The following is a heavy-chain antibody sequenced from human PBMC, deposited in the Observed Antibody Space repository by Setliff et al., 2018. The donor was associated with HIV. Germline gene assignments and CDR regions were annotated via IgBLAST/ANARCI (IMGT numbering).Heavy chain of an antibody. V-gene: IGHV4-61*02. D-gene: IGHD2-8*01. J-gene: IGHJ4*02. CDR1: GGSISSRSYY. CDR2: IYSNGNT. Sequence: SETLSLTCTVSGGSISSRSYYWSWLRQPAGKGLEWIGRIYSNGNTGYNPSLKSRVTISEDTSKNQFSLKVNSVTAADTAMYFCARESPDGLDYWGQGTLVTVSS. CDR3: ARESPDGLDY.